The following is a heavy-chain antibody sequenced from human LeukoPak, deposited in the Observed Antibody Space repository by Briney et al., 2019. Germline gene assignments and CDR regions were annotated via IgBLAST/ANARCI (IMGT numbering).Heavy chain of an antibody. Sequence: ASVKVSCKVSGYTLTELSMHWVRQAPGKGLEWMGGFDPEDGETIYAQKFQGRVTMTEDTSTDTAYMELSSLRSEDTAVYYCATGRAVPYYFDYWGQGTLVTVSS. CDR1: GYTLTELS. V-gene: IGHV1-24*01. CDR2: FDPEDGET. J-gene: IGHJ4*02. D-gene: IGHD6-19*01. CDR3: ATGRAVPYYFDY.